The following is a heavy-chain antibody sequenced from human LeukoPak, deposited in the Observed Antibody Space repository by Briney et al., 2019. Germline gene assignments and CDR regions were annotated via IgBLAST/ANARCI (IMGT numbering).Heavy chain of an antibody. CDR1: GFTFISYG. CDR3: AREGGSSWYYFDY. J-gene: IGHJ4*02. CDR2: IYSGGST. V-gene: IGHV3-53*01. Sequence: PGGSLRLSCAASGFTFISYGMHWVRQAPGKGLEWVSVIYSGGSTYYADSVKGRFTISRDNSKNTLYLQMNSLRAEDTAVYYCAREGGSSWYYFDYWGQGTLVTVSS. D-gene: IGHD6-13*01.